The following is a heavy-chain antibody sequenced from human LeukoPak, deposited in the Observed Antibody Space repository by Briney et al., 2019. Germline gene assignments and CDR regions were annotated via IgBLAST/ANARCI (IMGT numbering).Heavy chain of an antibody. CDR1: GFTFDGYA. Sequence: PGGSLRLSCAASGFTFDGYAMHWVRQAPGKGLEWVSGISWNSGSIGYADSVKGRFTISRDNAKNSLYLQMNSLRAEDTALYYCAKDWFSSSSGFDYWGQGTLVTVSS. CDR2: ISWNSGSI. CDR3: AKDWFSSSSGFDY. J-gene: IGHJ4*02. D-gene: IGHD6-6*01. V-gene: IGHV3-9*01.